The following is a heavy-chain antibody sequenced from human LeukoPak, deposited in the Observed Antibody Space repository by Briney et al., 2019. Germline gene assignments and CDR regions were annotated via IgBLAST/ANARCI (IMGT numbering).Heavy chain of an antibody. V-gene: IGHV4-38-2*02. Sequence: SETLSLTCSVSGYSISSGYYWDWIRQPPGKGLEWIASIYHSGKSYYNPSLESRVTISVDTSKNQISLKLRSVTAADTAVYYCARRAGDYSHPYDYWGQGTLVTVSS. CDR1: GYSISSGYY. CDR3: ARRAGDYSHPYDY. CDR2: IYHSGKS. J-gene: IGHJ4*02. D-gene: IGHD3-22*01.